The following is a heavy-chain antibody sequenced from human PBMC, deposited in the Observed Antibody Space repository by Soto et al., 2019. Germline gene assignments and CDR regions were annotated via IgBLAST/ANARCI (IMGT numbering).Heavy chain of an antibody. V-gene: IGHV1-3*01. D-gene: IGHD1-20*01. CDR3: ARDVGYNWNLIDY. Sequence: QVQLVQSGAEVKKPGASVKVSCTASGYTFTSYAIHWVRQAPGQRLEWMGWVNAGNGNTKYSQKLQGRVTITRDTSASTAYMERSSLRSEDTAVYYCARDVGYNWNLIDYWGQGTMVTVSS. CDR2: VNAGNGNT. J-gene: IGHJ4*02. CDR1: GYTFTSYA.